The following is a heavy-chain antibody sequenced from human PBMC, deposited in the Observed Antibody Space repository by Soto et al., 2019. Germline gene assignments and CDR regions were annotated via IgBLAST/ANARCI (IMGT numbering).Heavy chain of an antibody. J-gene: IGHJ5*02. CDR1: GGSISSYY. CDR3: GRSVYGDYGEVSNWFDP. V-gene: IGHV4-59*08. Sequence: SETLSLTCTVSGGSISSYYWSWIRQPLGKGLEWIGYIYYSGSTNYNPSIKSRVTISVDTSKNQFSLKLSSVTAADTAVYYCGRSVYGDYGEVSNWFDPWGQGTLVTVSS. CDR2: IYYSGST. D-gene: IGHD4-17*01.